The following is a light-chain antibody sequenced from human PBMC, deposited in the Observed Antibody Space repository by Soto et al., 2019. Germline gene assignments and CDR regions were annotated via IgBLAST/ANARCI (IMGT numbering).Light chain of an antibody. CDR3: QQYNNWPPIN. V-gene: IGKV3-20*01. J-gene: IGKJ5*01. CDR1: QSVSSSY. Sequence: EIVLTQSPGTLSLSPGERATLSFRSSQSVSSSYLAWYQQKPGQAPRLLIYGASSRATGIPDRFSGSGSGTEFTLTISSLQSEDFAVYYCQQYNNWPPINFGQGTRLEIK. CDR2: GAS.